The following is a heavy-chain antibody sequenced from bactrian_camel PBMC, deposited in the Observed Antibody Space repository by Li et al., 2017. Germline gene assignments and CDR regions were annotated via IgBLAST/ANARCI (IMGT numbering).Heavy chain of an antibody. CDR1: GFADDTNC. D-gene: IGHD6*01. Sequence: HVQLVESGGGLVQPGESLRLSCAASGFADDTNCMGWFRQAPGKGLEWVSSINSDGTNTYYADSVKGRFTISRDNAKNAVYLRMNSLKSEDTARYYCATGTVGGTWFQCNYWGQGTQVTVS. V-gene: IGHV3-2*01. CDR3: ATGTVGGTWFQCNY. J-gene: IGHJ4*01. CDR2: INSDGTNT.